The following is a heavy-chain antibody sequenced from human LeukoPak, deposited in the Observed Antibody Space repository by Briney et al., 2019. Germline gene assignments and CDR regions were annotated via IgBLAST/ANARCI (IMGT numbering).Heavy chain of an antibody. CDR1: GYTFTSYG. Sequence: ASVKVSCKASGYTFTSYGISWVRQAPGQGLEWMGWISAYNGNTNHAQKLQGRVTMTTDTSTSTAYMELRSLRSDDTAVYYCARGLAAAGTPYYFDYWGQGTLVTVSS. J-gene: IGHJ4*02. CDR2: ISAYNGNT. CDR3: ARGLAAAGTPYYFDY. D-gene: IGHD6-13*01. V-gene: IGHV1-18*01.